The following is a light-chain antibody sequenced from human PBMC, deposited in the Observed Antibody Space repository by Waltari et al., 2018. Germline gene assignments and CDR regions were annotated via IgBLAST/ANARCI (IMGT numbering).Light chain of an antibody. CDR3: MQGIGLPFI. J-gene: IGKJ4*01. CDR2: LVS. Sequence: DIVMTQSPLSLPVTPGETASISCRSSQSLLHSNGDTYLFWYLQKPGQSPQLLIYLVSNRAPGVPDRFNGSGSDVDFTLKIRRVEAEDGGFYYCMQGIGLPFIFGGGTKVEIK. CDR1: QSLLHSNGDTY. V-gene: IGKV2-40*01.